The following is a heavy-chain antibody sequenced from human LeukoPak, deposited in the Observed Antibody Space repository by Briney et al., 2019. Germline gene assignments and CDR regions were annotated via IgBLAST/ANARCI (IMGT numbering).Heavy chain of an antibody. CDR3: ARKNGLDY. J-gene: IGHJ4*02. CDR1: EFTFRSYS. V-gene: IGHV3-7*01. Sequence: PGGSLRLSCAGSEFTFRSYSMHWVRQAPGKGLEWVANIKQDGSEKYYVDSVKGRFTISRDNAKNSLYLQMNSLRAEDTAVYYCARKNGLDYWGQGTLVTVSS. CDR2: IKQDGSEK.